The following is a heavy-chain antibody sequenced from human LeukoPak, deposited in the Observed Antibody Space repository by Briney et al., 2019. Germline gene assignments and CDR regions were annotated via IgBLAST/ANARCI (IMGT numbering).Heavy chain of an antibody. D-gene: IGHD3-10*01. V-gene: IGHV4-34*01. CDR3: ARGFQLTYYYGSGSYYKGGGPGGYYFDY. CDR1: GGSFSGYY. CDR2: INHSGST. J-gene: IGHJ4*02. Sequence: SETLSLTCAVYGGSFSGYYWSWIRQPPGKGLEWIGEINHSGSTNYNPSLKSRVTISVDTSKNQFSLKLSSVTAADTAVYYCARGFQLTYYYGSGSYYKGGGPGGYYFDYWGQGTLVTVSS.